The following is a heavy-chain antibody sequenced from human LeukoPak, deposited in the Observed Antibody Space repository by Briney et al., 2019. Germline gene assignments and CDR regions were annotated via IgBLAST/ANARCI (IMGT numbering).Heavy chain of an antibody. CDR1: GYTFTHYG. V-gene: IGHV1-18*01. CDR2: IGTYNGNT. CDR3: ARDAVVVPAADISNFDL. D-gene: IGHD2-2*01. J-gene: IGHJ4*02. Sequence: ASVKVSCKASGYTFTHYGISWVRQAPGKGLEWMGWIGTYNGNTDYAQKFQGRITLTTDTSTTTAYMILRSLTSDDTAVYFCARDAVVVPAADISNFDLWGQGTLVTVSS.